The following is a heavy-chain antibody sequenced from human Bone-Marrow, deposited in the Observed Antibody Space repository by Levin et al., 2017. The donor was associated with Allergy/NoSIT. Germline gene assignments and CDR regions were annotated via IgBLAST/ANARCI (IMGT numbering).Heavy chain of an antibody. CDR1: GFTISDYY. Sequence: GSLRLSCAASGFTISDYYMSWIRQAPGKGLEWVSYIRSSSSYTNHADFVEGRFTISRDNAKNSLFLQMNSLRAEDTAVYYCARESGQLGYYNYYGMDVWGQGTTVTVSS. CDR3: ARESGQLGYYNYYGMDV. D-gene: IGHD6-13*01. J-gene: IGHJ6*02. CDR2: IRSSSSYT. V-gene: IGHV3-11*05.